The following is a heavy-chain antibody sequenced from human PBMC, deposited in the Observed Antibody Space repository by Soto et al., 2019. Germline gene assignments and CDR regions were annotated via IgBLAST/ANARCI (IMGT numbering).Heavy chain of an antibody. CDR2: MNPNSGNT. CDR3: ARRGLYYDFWSGYSPYYYYYMDV. CDR1: GYTFTSND. J-gene: IGHJ6*03. D-gene: IGHD3-3*01. V-gene: IGHV1-8*01. Sequence: KVSWKASGYTFTSNDINWVLHATGQGPERMGWMNPNSGNTGYAQKFQGRVNMTRTTSISTAYIALSSLRSEDTAVYYCARRGLYYDFWSGYSPYYYYYMDVWGKGTTVTVSS.